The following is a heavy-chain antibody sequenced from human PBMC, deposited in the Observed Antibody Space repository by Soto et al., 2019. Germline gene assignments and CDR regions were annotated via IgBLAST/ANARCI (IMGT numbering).Heavy chain of an antibody. CDR2: IYPGDSDT. V-gene: IGHV5-51*01. CDR3: ARASGSDGMDV. CDR1: GYSFTNYW. Sequence: GESLKISCNGSGYSFTNYWIVWVRQMPGKGLEWMGSIYPGDSDTRYRPPFQGQVTISADESITTAYLQWTSLKASDTAMYYCARASGSDGMDVWGQGTTVTVSS. J-gene: IGHJ6*02.